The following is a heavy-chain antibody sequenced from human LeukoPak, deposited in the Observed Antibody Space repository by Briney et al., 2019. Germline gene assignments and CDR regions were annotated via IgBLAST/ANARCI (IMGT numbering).Heavy chain of an antibody. CDR1: GGTFSSYA. Sequence: SVKVSCKASGGTFSSYAISWVRQAPGQGLEWMGGIIPIFGTANYAQKFQGRVTMTRDTSTSTVYMELSSLRSEDTAVYYCAREPPRPFDYGDKNGAFDIWGQGTMVTVSS. J-gene: IGHJ3*02. D-gene: IGHD4-17*01. V-gene: IGHV1-69*05. CDR3: AREPPRPFDYGDKNGAFDI. CDR2: IIPIFGTA.